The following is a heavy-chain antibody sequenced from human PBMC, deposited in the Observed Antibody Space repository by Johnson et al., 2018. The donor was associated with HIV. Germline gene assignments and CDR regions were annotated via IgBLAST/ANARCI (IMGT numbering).Heavy chain of an antibody. Sequence: VQLVESGGGLIQPGGSLRLSCAASGFTVSSNYMSWVRQAPGKGLEWVAVMWYDGSNRYYADSVKGRFTISRDNSKNTVYLQMISLRPEDTAKYYCTRGAENAFDIWGQGTVVTVSP. V-gene: IGHV3-53*01. D-gene: IGHD3-16*01. J-gene: IGHJ3*02. CDR3: TRGAENAFDI. CDR2: MWYDGSNR. CDR1: GFTVSSNY.